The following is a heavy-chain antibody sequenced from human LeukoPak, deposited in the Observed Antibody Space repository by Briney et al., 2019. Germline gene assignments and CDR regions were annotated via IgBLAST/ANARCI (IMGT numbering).Heavy chain of an antibody. J-gene: IGHJ4*02. CDR3: AKGQGCPDY. V-gene: IGHV3-30*18. CDR2: ISYDGSNK. Sequence: GGSLRLSCAASGFTFSSYGMHWVRQAPGKGLEWVAVISYDGSNKYYADSVKGRFTISRDNSKNTLYLQMNSLRVEDTAVYYCAKGQGCPDYWGQGTLVTVSS. CDR1: GFTFSSYG. D-gene: IGHD4/OR15-4a*01.